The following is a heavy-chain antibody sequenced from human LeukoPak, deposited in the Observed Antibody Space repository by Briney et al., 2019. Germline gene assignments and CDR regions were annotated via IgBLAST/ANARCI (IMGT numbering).Heavy chain of an antibody. D-gene: IGHD4-17*01. V-gene: IGHV3-74*01. Sequence: GGSLRLSCAASGFTFSSYWMHWVRQAPGKGRVWVSRINSDGSSTSYADSVKGRFTISRDNAKNTLYLQMNSLRAEDMAVYYCARESGTVTTGIDYCGQGTLVTVSS. CDR2: INSDGSST. CDR1: GFTFSSYW. J-gene: IGHJ4*02. CDR3: ARESGTVTTGIDY.